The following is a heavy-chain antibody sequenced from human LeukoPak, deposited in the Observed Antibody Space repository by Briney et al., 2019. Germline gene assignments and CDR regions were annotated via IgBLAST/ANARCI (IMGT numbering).Heavy chain of an antibody. Sequence: GGSLRLSCAASEFTFRNYEMNWVRQAPGKGLEWVSYISSSGSTIYYADSVEGRFTISRDNAKNSLYLQMNSLRAEDTAVYYCARRGAHYDYWGQGTLVTVSS. CDR3: ARRGAHYDY. CDR2: ISSSGSTI. D-gene: IGHD1-26*01. J-gene: IGHJ4*02. CDR1: EFTFRNYE. V-gene: IGHV3-48*03.